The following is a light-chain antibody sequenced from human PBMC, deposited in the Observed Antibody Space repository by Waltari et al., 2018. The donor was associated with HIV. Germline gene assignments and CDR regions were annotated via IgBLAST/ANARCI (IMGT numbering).Light chain of an antibody. V-gene: IGKV1-5*03. CDR3: QQYNSYSYT. CDR1: QSFSGW. CDR2: KAS. J-gene: IGKJ2*01. Sequence: DIQMTQSPSTLSASVGDRVTITCRASQSFSGWLAWYQQKPGKAPRFLIYKASNLESGVQSRFNGSGSGTEFTLTISSLQPDDFATYYCQQYNSYSYTFGQGTKVEIK.